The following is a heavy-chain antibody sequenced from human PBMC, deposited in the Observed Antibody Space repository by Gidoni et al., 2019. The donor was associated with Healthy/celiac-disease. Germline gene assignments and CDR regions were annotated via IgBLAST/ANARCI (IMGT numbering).Heavy chain of an antibody. J-gene: IGHJ4*02. CDR3: ARDRGDYIWGSYFDY. Sequence: EVQLVESGGGLVKPGGSLRLSCTASEFTFSRYSMNWVRQAPGKGLEWVSSISSSSSYIYYADSVKGRFTISRDNAKNSLYLQMNSLRAEDTAVYYCARDRGDYIWGSYFDYWGQGTLVTVSS. CDR1: EFTFSRYS. D-gene: IGHD3-16*01. CDR2: ISSSSSYI. V-gene: IGHV3-21*01.